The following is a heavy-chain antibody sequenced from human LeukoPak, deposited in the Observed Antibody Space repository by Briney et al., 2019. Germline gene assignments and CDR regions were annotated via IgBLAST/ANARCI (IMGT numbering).Heavy chain of an antibody. CDR1: GFTFSNFG. J-gene: IGHJ6*03. D-gene: IGHD3-9*01. CDR2: ITSSSIYI. CDR3: ASQKVALRHFDWLSRGYYYYMDV. V-gene: IGHV3-21*04. Sequence: GGTLRLSCAASGFTFSNFGMNWVRQAPGKGLEWVSSITSSSIYIYYADSVKGRFTVSRDNSKNTLYLQMNSLRAEDTAVYYCASQKVALRHFDWLSRGYYYYMDVWGKGTTVTISS.